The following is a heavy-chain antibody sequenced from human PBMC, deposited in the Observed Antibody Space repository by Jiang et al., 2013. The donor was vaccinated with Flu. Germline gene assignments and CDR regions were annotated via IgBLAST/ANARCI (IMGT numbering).Heavy chain of an antibody. V-gene: IGHV1-18*01. J-gene: IGHJ4*02. Sequence: SVKVSCKASGYTFTSYGISWVRQAPGQGLEWMGWISAYNGNTNYAQKLQGRVTMTTDTSTSTAYMELRSLRSDDTAVYYCARVTTSDTAMVTNAPDYWGQGTLVTVSS. CDR3: ARVTTSDTAMVTNAPDY. CDR1: GYTFTSYG. D-gene: IGHD5-18*01. CDR2: ISAYNGNT.